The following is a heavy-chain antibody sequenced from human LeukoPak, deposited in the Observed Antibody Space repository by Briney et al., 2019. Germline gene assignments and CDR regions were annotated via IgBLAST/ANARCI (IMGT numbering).Heavy chain of an antibody. Sequence: SETLSLTCSVSGGSINSHYWSWIRQPPGKRLEWIGYIFNTGNTNYNPSLASRVTMSVDTSRAQFFLRLSPVTAADTAVYYCASRPADTTWYGVFDYWSQGTLVTVSS. D-gene: IGHD3-10*01. CDR3: ASRPADTTWYGVFDY. V-gene: IGHV4-59*11. CDR2: IFNTGNT. CDR1: GGSINSHY. J-gene: IGHJ4*02.